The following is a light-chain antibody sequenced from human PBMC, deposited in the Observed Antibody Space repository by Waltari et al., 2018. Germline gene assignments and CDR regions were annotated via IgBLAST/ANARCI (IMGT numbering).Light chain of an antibody. J-gene: IGLJ3*02. CDR3: SSYASSNFLV. V-gene: IGLV2-14*02. CDR2: KAT. Sequence: PDKSPNLFVLKATKRPSGVSIRVSVSTSGHTASLTISGLHAEDEADYYCSSYASSNFLVFGGGTKVTVL.